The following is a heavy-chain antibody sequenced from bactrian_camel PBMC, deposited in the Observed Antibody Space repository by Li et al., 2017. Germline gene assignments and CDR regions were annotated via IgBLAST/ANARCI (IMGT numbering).Heavy chain of an antibody. V-gene: IGHV3S67*01. CDR1: GHTTSGYC. CDR2: LDNYGRE. D-gene: IGHD2*01. J-gene: IGHJ4*01. Sequence: DVQLVESGGGSVQPGGSLRLSCSGSGHTTSGYCMGWFRQAPGKEREGVASLDNYGREYYADSVQGRFTISEDNAERSLFLQMDGLKPDDTAVYYCAVHVGHCYRTVVKEDFHFWGQGTQVTVS. CDR3: AVHVGHCYRTVVKEDFHF.